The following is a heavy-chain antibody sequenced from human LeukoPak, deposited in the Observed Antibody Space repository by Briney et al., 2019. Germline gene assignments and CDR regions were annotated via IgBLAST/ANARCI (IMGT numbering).Heavy chain of an antibody. J-gene: IGHJ4*02. CDR3: VRPKGEAAKLLNFDS. D-gene: IGHD2-15*01. V-gene: IGHV5-51*01. CDR2: IYPSDSNI. Sequence: GESLRISCKGSGYRFPTYWIGWVRQMPGKGLEWMGLIYPSDSNIRYSPAFQGQVTISVDKSINTAYLQWRSLKASDTAMYYCVRPKGEAAKLLNFDSWGQGTLVTVSS. CDR1: GYRFPTYW.